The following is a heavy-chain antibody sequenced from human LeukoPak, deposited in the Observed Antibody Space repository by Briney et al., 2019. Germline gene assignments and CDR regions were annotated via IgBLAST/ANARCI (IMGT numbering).Heavy chain of an antibody. CDR2: INPSGGT. V-gene: IGHV1-46*01. J-gene: IGHJ4*02. Sequence: ASVKVSCEASGYTFSIYNMHWVRQAPGQGLEWMGIINPSGGTAYAQKLQGRITMTRDTTTLYMELSSLRSEDTAVYYCGREGVAGTGLDYWGQGTLVTVSS. D-gene: IGHD3-3*01. CDR1: GYTFSIYN. CDR3: GREGVAGTGLDY.